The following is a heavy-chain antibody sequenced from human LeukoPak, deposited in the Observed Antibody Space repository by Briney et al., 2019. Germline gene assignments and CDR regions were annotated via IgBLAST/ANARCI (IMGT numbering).Heavy chain of an antibody. CDR1: GYTFTSYG. J-gene: IGHJ6*03. CDR3: ARSVTYYYDSSGYYYSPYYYYYMDV. V-gene: IGHV1-18*01. CDR2: ISAYNGNT. Sequence: ASVKVSCKASGYTFTSYGISWVRQAPGQGLEWMGWISAYNGNTNYAQKLQGRVTMTTDTSTSTAYMELRSLRSDDTAVYYCARSVTYYYDSSGYYYSPYYYYYMDVWGKGTTVTVSS. D-gene: IGHD3-22*01.